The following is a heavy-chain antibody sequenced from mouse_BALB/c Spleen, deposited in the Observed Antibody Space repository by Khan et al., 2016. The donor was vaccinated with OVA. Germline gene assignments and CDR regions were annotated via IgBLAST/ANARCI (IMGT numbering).Heavy chain of an antibody. J-gene: IGHJ2*01. CDR1: GYTFTNYG. Sequence: QIQLVQSGPELKKPGETVKISCKASGYTFTNYGMNWVKQAPGKGLKWMGWINTNTGEPTYVEEFKGRFAFSLETSASTAYLPINNLKNEDTATYFCARRGDYDYYFDYWGQGTTLTVSS. V-gene: IGHV9-3*02. D-gene: IGHD2-4*01. CDR2: INTNTGEP. CDR3: ARRGDYDYYFDY.